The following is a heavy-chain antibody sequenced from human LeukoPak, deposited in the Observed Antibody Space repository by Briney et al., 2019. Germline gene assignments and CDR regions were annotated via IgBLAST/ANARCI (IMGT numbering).Heavy chain of an antibody. D-gene: IGHD3-9*01. CDR3: ARWGYDILTGWSPHLY. Sequence: GGSLRLSCAASGFTFSNYSMNWVRQAPGKGLEWVSSISSSSSYIYYADSVKGRFTISRDNAKNSLYLQMNSLRAEDTAVYYCARWGYDILTGWSPHLYWGQGTLVTVSS. CDR2: ISSSSSYI. CDR1: GFTFSNYS. V-gene: IGHV3-21*01. J-gene: IGHJ4*02.